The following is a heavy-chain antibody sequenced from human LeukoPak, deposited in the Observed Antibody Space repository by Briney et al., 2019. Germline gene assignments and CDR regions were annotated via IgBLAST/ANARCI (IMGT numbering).Heavy chain of an antibody. CDR3: ARTPGVTMIVVVKGYFDL. Sequence: ASVKVSCKASGYTFTSHGISWVRQAPGQGLEWMGWISAYNGNTNYAQKLQGRVTMTTDTSTSTAYMELRSLRSDDTAVYYCARTPGVTMIVVVKGYFDLWGRGTLVTVSS. CDR1: GYTFTSHG. D-gene: IGHD3-22*01. J-gene: IGHJ2*01. CDR2: ISAYNGNT. V-gene: IGHV1-18*01.